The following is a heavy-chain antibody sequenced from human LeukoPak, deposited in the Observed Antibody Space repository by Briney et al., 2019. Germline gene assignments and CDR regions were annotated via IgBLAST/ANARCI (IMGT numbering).Heavy chain of an antibody. Sequence: SETLSLTCTVPGGSISSSSYYWGWIRQPPGKGLEWIGSIYYSGSTYYNPSLKSRVTISVDTSKNQFSLKLSSVTAADTAVYYCADRTSSIAALRWGQGTLVTVSS. D-gene: IGHD6-6*01. CDR1: GGSISSSSYY. J-gene: IGHJ4*02. CDR2: IYYSGST. CDR3: ADRTSSIAALR. V-gene: IGHV4-39*01.